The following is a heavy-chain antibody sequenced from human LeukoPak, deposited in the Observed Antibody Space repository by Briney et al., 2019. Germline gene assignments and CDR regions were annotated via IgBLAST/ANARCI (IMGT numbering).Heavy chain of an antibody. Sequence: ASVKVSCKASGYPFTGYYVYWVRQAPGHGLEWMGWINPRNGDTHSAQKFQGRVSMTGDTSITTAYMELSSLTSDDTAVYYCATGAQYGLWGVPYFYYMHVWGTGTTVTVSS. J-gene: IGHJ6*03. CDR1: GYPFTGYY. CDR2: INPRNGDT. V-gene: IGHV1-2*02. CDR3: ATGAQYGLWGVPYFYYMHV. D-gene: IGHD3-10*01.